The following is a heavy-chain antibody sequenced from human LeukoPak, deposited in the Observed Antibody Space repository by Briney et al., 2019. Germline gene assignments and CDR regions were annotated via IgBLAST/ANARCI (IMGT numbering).Heavy chain of an antibody. J-gene: IGHJ4*02. D-gene: IGHD6-19*01. CDR1: GFTFSSLA. Sequence: PGRSLRLSCAASGFTFSSLAMNWVRQAPGKGLEWVSSISSDSSYIDYADSVKGRFTISRDNARNSLYLQMNNLRAEDTAVYFCASLPWLVRWIYYWGQGTLVTVSS. V-gene: IGHV3-21*01. CDR2: ISSDSSYI. CDR3: ASLPWLVRWIYY.